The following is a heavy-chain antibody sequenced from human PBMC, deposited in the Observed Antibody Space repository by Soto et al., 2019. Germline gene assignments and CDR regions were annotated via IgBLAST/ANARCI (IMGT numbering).Heavy chain of an antibody. Sequence: QPGGSLRLSCAASGFIFKMYWMHWVRQTPGKGLVWISRIYNDGSYTDYADSVRGRFTISRDNVNDTLYLQMNNLRAEDSGLYYCTRGPRPISTGTGAYWGQGTQGTSPQ. D-gene: IGHD3-10*01. CDR3: TRGPRPISTGTGAY. V-gene: IGHV3-74*01. J-gene: IGHJ4*02. CDR2: IYNDGSYT. CDR1: GFIFKMYW.